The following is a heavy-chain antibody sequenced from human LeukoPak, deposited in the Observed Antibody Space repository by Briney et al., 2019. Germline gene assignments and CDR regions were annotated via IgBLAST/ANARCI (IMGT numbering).Heavy chain of an antibody. CDR2: IYYSGGT. CDR1: GGSISSSSYY. J-gene: IGHJ4*02. Sequence: SETLSLTCTVSGGSISSSSYYWGWIRQPPGKGLEWIGSIYYSGGTYYNPSLKSRVTISVDTSKNQFSLKLSSVTAADTAVYYCARDYGGTFDYWGQGTLVTVSS. V-gene: IGHV4-39*07. CDR3: ARDYGGTFDY. D-gene: IGHD4-23*01.